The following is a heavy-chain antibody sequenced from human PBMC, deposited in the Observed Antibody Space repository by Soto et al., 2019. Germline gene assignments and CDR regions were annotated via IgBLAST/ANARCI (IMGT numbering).Heavy chain of an antibody. CDR1: GLTFSTSG. D-gene: IGHD5-18*01. CDR2: ISYDGSNK. V-gene: IGHV3-30*18. CDR3: AKVARTPAMVTPPSLFGLGG. J-gene: IGHJ6*02. Sequence: LRLSCADSGLTFSTSGMHWVRQAPGKGLEWVAVISYDGSNKYYRDSVKGRFTISRDNSKNTLYLQMNSLRLEDTAVYYCAKVARTPAMVTPPSLFGLGGWGQGTTVTVSS.